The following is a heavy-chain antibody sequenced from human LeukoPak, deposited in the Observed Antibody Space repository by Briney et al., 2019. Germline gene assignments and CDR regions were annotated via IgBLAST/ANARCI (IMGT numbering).Heavy chain of an antibody. Sequence: SETLSLTCAVYGGSFSVYYWSWIRQPPGKGLEWSGEINHSGSTNYNPSLKSRVTISVDTSKNQFSLKLSSVTAADTAVYYCARAALITMVRGSGRFDPWGQGTLVTVSS. V-gene: IGHV4-34*01. CDR2: INHSGST. CDR1: GGSFSVYY. J-gene: IGHJ5*02. CDR3: ARAALITMVRGSGRFDP. D-gene: IGHD3-10*01.